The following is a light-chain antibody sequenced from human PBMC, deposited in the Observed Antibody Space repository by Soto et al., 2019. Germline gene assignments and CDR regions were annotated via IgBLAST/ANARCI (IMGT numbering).Light chain of an antibody. J-gene: IGKJ5*01. Sequence: DIQMTKSPSSLSASVGARVTITGRASQSISSYLNWYQQKPGKAPKLLIYAASSLQSGVPSRFSGSGSGTDFTLTISSLQPEDFATYYCQQSYSTPITFGQGTRLEIK. CDR1: QSISSY. CDR2: AAS. V-gene: IGKV1-39*01. CDR3: QQSYSTPIT.